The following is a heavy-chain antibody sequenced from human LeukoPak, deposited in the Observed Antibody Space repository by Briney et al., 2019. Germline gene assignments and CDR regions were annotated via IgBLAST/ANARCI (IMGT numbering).Heavy chain of an antibody. J-gene: IGHJ4*02. CDR1: GYTFTGYH. D-gene: IGHD3-3*01. Sequence: GASVKVSCKTSGYTFTGYHVHWVRQAPGQGLEWMGWFNANSGATKYAQKFQGRVTMTRDTSIGTDFMELTSLISDDTAIYYCARDPYDGNYSFDYWGQGTLVTVAS. V-gene: IGHV1-2*02. CDR3: ARDPYDGNYSFDY. CDR2: FNANSGAT.